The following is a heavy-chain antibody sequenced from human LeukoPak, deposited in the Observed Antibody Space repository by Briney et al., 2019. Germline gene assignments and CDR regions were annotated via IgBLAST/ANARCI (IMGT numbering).Heavy chain of an antibody. J-gene: IGHJ3*02. CDR3: AKDRFYTGSPRAFDI. CDR1: GFTFSNYA. Sequence: GGSLRLSCAASGFTFSNYAMNWVRQAPGKGLEWVSGISGSGGSTYYADSVKGRFTISRDNSKKTLYLQMNSLRAEDTAVYYCAKDRFYTGSPRAFDIWGQGTMVTVSS. CDR2: ISGSGGST. V-gene: IGHV3-23*01. D-gene: IGHD1-26*01.